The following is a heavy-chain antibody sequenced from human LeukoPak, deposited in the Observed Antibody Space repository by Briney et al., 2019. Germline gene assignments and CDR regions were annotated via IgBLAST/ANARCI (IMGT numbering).Heavy chain of an antibody. CDR3: ARSYDYIWGSYRSCWFDP. V-gene: IGHV1-8*01. CDR2: ANPNSGNT. CDR1: GYTFTSYD. J-gene: IGHJ5*02. D-gene: IGHD3-16*01. Sequence: ASVKVSCKASGYTFTSYDINWVRQATGQGLEWMGWANPNSGNTGYAQKFQGRVTMTRNTSISTAYMELSSLRSEDTAVYYCARSYDYIWGSYRSCWFDPWGRGTLVTVSS.